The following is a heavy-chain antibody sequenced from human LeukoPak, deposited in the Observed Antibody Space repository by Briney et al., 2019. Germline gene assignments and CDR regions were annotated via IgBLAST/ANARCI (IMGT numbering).Heavy chain of an antibody. D-gene: IGHD3-3*01. V-gene: IGHV4-38-2*02. CDR2: IYHSGST. J-gene: IGHJ5*02. CDR3: ARGRFLEWLLS. Sequence: SETLSLTCTVAGYSISSGYYWGWIRQPPGKGLEWIGSIYHSGSTYYNPSLKSRVTISVDTSKNQFSLKLSSVTAADTAVYYCARGRFLEWLLSWGQGTLVTVSS. CDR1: GYSISSGYY.